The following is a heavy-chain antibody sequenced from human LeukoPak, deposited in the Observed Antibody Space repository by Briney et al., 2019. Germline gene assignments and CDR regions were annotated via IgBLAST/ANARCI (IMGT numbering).Heavy chain of an antibody. CDR2: ISGSGDYT. CDR3: ARGEVFFDY. Sequence: PGGSLRLSCAASGFTFSSHGMSWVRQAPGKGLEWVSTISGSGDYTYYAGSVKGRFTISRDNAKNSLYLQMNSLRAEDTAVYYCARGEVFFDYWGQGTLVTVSS. J-gene: IGHJ4*02. V-gene: IGHV3-23*01. CDR1: GFTFSSHG. D-gene: IGHD3-10*01.